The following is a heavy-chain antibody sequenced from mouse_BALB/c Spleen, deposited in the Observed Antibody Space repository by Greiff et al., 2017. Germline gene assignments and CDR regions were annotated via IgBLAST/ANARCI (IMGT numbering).Heavy chain of an antibody. Sequence: VQLKQSGTVLARPGASVKMSCKASGYTFTSYWMHWVKQRPGQGLEWIGAIYPGNSDTSYNQKFKGKAKLTAVTSTSTAYMELSSLTNEDSAVYYCTRYYDGYLRAMDYWGQGTSVTVSS. CDR2: IYPGNSDT. J-gene: IGHJ4*01. V-gene: IGHV1-5*01. D-gene: IGHD2-3*01. CDR1: GYTFTSYW. CDR3: TRYYDGYLRAMDY.